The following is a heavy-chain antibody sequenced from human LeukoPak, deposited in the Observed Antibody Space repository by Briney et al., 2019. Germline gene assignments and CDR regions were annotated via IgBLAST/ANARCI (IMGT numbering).Heavy chain of an antibody. V-gene: IGHV3-11*01. D-gene: IGHD1-26*01. CDR2: ISSSGSTI. J-gene: IGHJ4*02. CDR3: VRDKDEDRGSKTFDL. CDR1: GFTFSAYY. Sequence: PGGSLRLSCAASGFTFSAYYMSWVRQAPGKGLEWVSYISSSGSTIYYADSVKGRFTISRDNAKNLLYLQMNSLRAGDTAIYYCVRDKDEDRGSKTFDLWGQGTLVTVSS.